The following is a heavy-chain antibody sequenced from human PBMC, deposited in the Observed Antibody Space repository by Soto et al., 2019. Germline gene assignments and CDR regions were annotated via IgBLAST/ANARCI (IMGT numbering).Heavy chain of an antibody. CDR2: ISYDGSNK. CDR3: AKMDNMAVAGLGYGEPPGGMDV. J-gene: IGHJ6*02. Sequence: GSLRLSCAASGFTFSSYGMHWVRQAPGKGLEWVAVISYDGSNKYYADSVKGRFTISRDNSKNTLYLQMNSLRAEDTAVYYCAKMDNMAVAGLGYGEPPGGMDVWGQGTTVTVSS. D-gene: IGHD6-19*01. CDR1: GFTFSSYG. V-gene: IGHV3-30*18.